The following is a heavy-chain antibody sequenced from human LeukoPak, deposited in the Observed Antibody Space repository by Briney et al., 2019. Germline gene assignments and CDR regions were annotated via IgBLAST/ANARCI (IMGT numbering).Heavy chain of an antibody. CDR1: GGSLSSSSYY. CDR3: ASRMAVRPKYYFDS. D-gene: IGHD6-6*01. CDR2: IYYSVNT. Sequence: SETLSLTCTVSGGSLSSSSYYWGWIRQPPGRGLEWIGNIYYSVNTFYNPSLESRVTISVDTSKNQFSLKLTSVTAADTAVYYCASRMAVRPKYYFDSWGPGILVTVSS. J-gene: IGHJ4*02. V-gene: IGHV4-39*01.